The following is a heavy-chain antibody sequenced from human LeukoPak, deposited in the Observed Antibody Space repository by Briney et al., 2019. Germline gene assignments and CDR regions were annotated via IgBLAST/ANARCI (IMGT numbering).Heavy chain of an antibody. Sequence: GGSLRLSCAASGFTFSSYAMSWVRQAPGKRLEGGSAISGSGGSTYYAVSVKGRFTISRDNYNNTLYLQMNSLRAEDTAVYYCAKDTRSVRYYVTNVDYWGQGTLVTVCS. CDR3: AKDTRSVRYYVTNVDY. V-gene: IGHV3-23*01. CDR2: ISGSGGST. D-gene: IGHD1-26*01. J-gene: IGHJ4*02. CDR1: GFTFSSYA.